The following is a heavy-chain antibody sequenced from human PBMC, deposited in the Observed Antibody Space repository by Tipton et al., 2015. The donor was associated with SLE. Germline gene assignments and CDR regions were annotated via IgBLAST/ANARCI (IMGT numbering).Heavy chain of an antibody. CDR2: INHSGGT. V-gene: IGHV4-34*01. CDR1: GGSFSGYY. J-gene: IGHJ4*02. CDR3: ARHYGSRYVDY. D-gene: IGHD1-26*01. Sequence: TLSLTCAVYGGSFSGYYWSWIRQPPGKGVGWIGEINHSGGTNYNPSLKSRVTISVDPSKNQFSLKLSSVTAADTAVYYCARHYGSRYVDYWGQGTLVTVSS.